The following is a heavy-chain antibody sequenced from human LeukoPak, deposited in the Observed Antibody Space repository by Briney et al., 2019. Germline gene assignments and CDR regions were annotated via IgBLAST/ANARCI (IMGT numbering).Heavy chain of an antibody. J-gene: IGHJ4*02. CDR2: FDPEDGET. V-gene: IGHV1-24*01. CDR3: AIRSYYYDSSGYYYAKGFDY. Sequence: ASVKVSCKVSGYTLTELSMHWVRQAPGKGLEWMGGFDPEDGETIYAQKFQGRVTMTEDTSTDTAYMELSSLRSEDTAVYYCAIRSYYYDSSGYYYAKGFDYWGRGTLVTVSS. D-gene: IGHD3-22*01. CDR1: GYTLTELS.